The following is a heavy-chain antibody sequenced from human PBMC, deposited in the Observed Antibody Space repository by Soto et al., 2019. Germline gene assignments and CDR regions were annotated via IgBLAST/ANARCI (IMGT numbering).Heavy chain of an antibody. D-gene: IGHD3-22*01. J-gene: IGHJ4*02. V-gene: IGHV1-46*01. Sequence: ASVKVSCKASGYTFTSYYMHWVRQAPGQGLEWMGIINPSGGSTSYAQKFQGRVTMTRDTSTSTVYMELSSLRSEDTAVYYCATYAYYYDSSGEGDYWGQGTLVTVSS. CDR2: INPSGGST. CDR1: GYTFTSYY. CDR3: ATYAYYYDSSGEGDY.